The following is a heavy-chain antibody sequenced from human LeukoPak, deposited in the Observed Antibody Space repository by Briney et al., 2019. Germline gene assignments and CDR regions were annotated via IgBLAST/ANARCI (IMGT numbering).Heavy chain of an antibody. D-gene: IGHD3-10*01. CDR1: GGSFSGYY. J-gene: IGHJ5*02. V-gene: IGHV4-34*01. CDR2: INHSGST. CDR3: ARGSDYYGSGSYYHNWFDP. Sequence: SETLSLTCAVYGGSFSGYYWSWIRQPPGKGLEWIGEINHSGSTNYNPSRKSRVTISVDTSKNQFSLKLSSVTAADTAAYYCARGSDYYGSGSYYHNWFDPWGQGALVTVSS.